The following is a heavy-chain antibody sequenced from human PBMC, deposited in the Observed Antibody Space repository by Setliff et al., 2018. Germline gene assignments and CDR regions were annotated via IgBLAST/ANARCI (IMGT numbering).Heavy chain of an antibody. CDR1: GDSIDSAF. CDR2: RSTRGDT. J-gene: IGHJ3*02. Sequence: SETLSLTCTVSGDSIDSAFWNWIRQSPEKGLEWIGYRSTRGDTNSNPSLRSRLTMSLDTSRSQFSLKLTSVTAADTAVYYCARRWNFGPYGSGIHDGFDMWGQGTMVTVSS. V-gene: IGHV4-4*07. CDR3: ARRWNFGPYGSGIHDGFDM. D-gene: IGHD3-10*01.